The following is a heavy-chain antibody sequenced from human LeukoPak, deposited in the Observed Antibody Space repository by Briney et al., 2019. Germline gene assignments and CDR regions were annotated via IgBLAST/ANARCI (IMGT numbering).Heavy chain of an antibody. J-gene: IGHJ4*02. CDR2: INSDGRST. V-gene: IGHV3-74*01. CDR3: ARVIADNSAYYRNFGF. D-gene: IGHD3-22*01. Sequence: GGSLRLSCAGSGYTFSNYWMHWVRQAPGKGLVWVSRINSDGRSTNYADSVKGRFTISRDNAKNTLYLQMNSLRAEDTAMYYCARVIADNSAYYRNFGFWGQGTLVTVSS. CDR1: GYTFSNYW.